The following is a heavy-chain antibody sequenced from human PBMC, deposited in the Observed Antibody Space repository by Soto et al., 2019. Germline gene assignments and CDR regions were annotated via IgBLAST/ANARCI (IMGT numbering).Heavy chain of an antibody. D-gene: IGHD3-10*01. CDR1: GDTFTFYS. J-gene: IGHJ4*02. Sequence: QVQLVQSGAEVKKSGSSVRVSCKASGDTFTFYSINWVRQAPGLGLEWMGRINPILSMSNYAQRFQGRVTMTADKSTSTAYMELSSLRSEDPAMYYCASSYGSGYRAFDYWGQGALVTVSS. CDR2: INPILSMS. V-gene: IGHV1-69*02. CDR3: ASSYGSGYRAFDY.